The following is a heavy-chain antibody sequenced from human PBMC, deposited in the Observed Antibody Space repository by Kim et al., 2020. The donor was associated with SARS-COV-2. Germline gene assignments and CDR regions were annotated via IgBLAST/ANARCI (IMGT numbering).Heavy chain of an antibody. V-gene: IGHV4-34*01. D-gene: IGHD3-3*01. CDR1: GGSFSGYY. CDR3: ARDIALWSGWVTAPTAVFDY. J-gene: IGHJ4*02. Sequence: SETLSLTCAVYGGSFSGYYWSWIRQPPGKGLEWIGEINHSGSTNYNPSLKSRVTISVDTSKNQFSLKLSSVTAADTAVYYCARDIALWSGWVTAPTAVFDYWGQGTLVTVSS. CDR2: INHSGST.